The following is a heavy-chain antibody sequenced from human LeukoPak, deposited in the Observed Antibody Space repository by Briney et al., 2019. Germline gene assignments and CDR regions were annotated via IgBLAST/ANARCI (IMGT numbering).Heavy chain of an antibody. Sequence: ASVKVSCKASGYTFTGYYMHWVRQAPGQGLEWMGWINPNSGGTNYAQKFQGRVTVTRDTSISTAYMELSRLRSDDTAVYYCARRRKITSEAYYWGQGTLVTVSS. CDR3: ARRRKITSEAYY. V-gene: IGHV1-2*02. J-gene: IGHJ4*02. CDR2: INPNSGGT. D-gene: IGHD1-14*01. CDR1: GYTFTGYY.